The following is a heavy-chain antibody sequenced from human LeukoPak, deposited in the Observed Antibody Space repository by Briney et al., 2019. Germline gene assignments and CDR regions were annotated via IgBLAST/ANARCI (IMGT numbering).Heavy chain of an antibody. CDR2: IYYSGST. V-gene: IGHV4-59*01. D-gene: IGHD7-27*01. CDR3: AKAGNWGGYYYYLDV. CDR1: GGTISGYY. Sequence: SETLSLTCTVSGGTISGYYWSWIRQSPGKGLEWIGYIYYSGSTNYNPSLKSRVTISLDTSKNQFSLKLSSVTAADTAVYYCAKAGNWGGYYYYLDVWGKGATVTVSS. J-gene: IGHJ6*03.